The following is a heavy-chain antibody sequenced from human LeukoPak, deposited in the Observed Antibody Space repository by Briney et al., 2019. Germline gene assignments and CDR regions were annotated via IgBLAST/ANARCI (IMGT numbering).Heavy chain of an antibody. CDR1: GFTFSDYY. Sequence: GGSLRLSCAAYGFTFSDYYMSWIRQAPGKGLEWVSYISSPGSTIYYADSVKGRFTISRDNAKNSLYLQMNSLRAEDTAVYYCATTVTRRRLEWYIDLWGRGTLVTVSS. CDR3: ATTVTRRRLEWYIDL. V-gene: IGHV3-11*04. CDR2: ISSPGSTI. J-gene: IGHJ2*01. D-gene: IGHD4-17*01.